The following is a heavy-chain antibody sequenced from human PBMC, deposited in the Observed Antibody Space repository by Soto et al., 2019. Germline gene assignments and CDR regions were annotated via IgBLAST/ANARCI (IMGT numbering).Heavy chain of an antibody. Sequence: QVQLVQSGAEVKKPGSSVKVSCKASGGTFSSYAISWVRQAPGQGLEWMGGIIPIFGTANYAQKFQGRVTIPADESTSTAYMELSSLRSEDTAVYYCARGRRYYDFWSGYYPDYYYYYGMDVWGQGTTVTVSS. J-gene: IGHJ6*02. CDR3: ARGRRYYDFWSGYYPDYYYYYGMDV. CDR1: GGTFSSYA. D-gene: IGHD3-3*01. CDR2: IIPIFGTA. V-gene: IGHV1-69*01.